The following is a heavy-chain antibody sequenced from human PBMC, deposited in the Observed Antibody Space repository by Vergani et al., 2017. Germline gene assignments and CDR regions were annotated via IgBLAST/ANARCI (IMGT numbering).Heavy chain of an antibody. D-gene: IGHD6-6*01. CDR2: ISWNSGSI. Sequence: EVQLVESGGGLVQPGRSLRLSCAASGFTFDDYAMHWVRQAPGKGREGVSGISWNSGSIGYADSVKGRFTISRDNAKNSLYLQMNSLRAEDTALYYCAKDIRYSSSSVWFDYWGQGTLVTVSS. CDR1: GFTFDDYA. CDR3: AKDIRYSSSSVWFDY. V-gene: IGHV3-9*01. J-gene: IGHJ4*02.